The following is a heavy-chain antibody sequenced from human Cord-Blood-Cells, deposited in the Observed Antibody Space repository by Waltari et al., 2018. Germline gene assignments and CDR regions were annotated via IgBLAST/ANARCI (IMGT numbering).Heavy chain of an antibody. CDR1: GGSISSYY. Sequence: QVQLQESGPGLVKPSETLSLTCTVSGGSISSYYWSWIRQPPGKGLEWIGYIYYSGSTNYNPSLKSRVTISVDTSKNQFSLKLSSVTAADTAVYYCAREVRDSSSWYLNWFDPWGQGTLVTVSS. D-gene: IGHD6-13*01. V-gene: IGHV4-59*01. CDR3: AREVRDSSSWYLNWFDP. CDR2: IYYSGST. J-gene: IGHJ5*02.